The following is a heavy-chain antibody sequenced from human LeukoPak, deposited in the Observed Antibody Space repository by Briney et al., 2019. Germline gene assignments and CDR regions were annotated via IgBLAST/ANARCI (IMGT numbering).Heavy chain of an antibody. CDR2: ISYDGSNK. V-gene: IGHV3-30*03. CDR1: GFTFSSYG. D-gene: IGHD2-8*02. CDR3: ATYRQVLLPFES. Sequence: GGSLRLSCAASGFTFSSYGMHWVRQAPGKGLEWVAVISYDGSNKYYADSVRGRFTISRDNSKSTLSLQMNSLRAEDTAIYYCATYRQVLLPFESWGQGTLVTVSS. J-gene: IGHJ4*02.